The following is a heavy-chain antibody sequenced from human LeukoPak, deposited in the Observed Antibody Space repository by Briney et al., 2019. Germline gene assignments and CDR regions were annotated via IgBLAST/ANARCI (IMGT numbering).Heavy chain of an antibody. D-gene: IGHD3-9*01. Sequence: GRSLRLSCAASGFTFSSYGMRWVRQAPGKGLEWVAVISYDGSNKYYADSVKGRFTISRDNSKNTLYLQMNSLRAEDTAVYYCAKDGYFDWLFSYWGQGTLVTVSS. CDR1: GFTFSSYG. V-gene: IGHV3-30*18. CDR2: ISYDGSNK. CDR3: AKDGYFDWLFSY. J-gene: IGHJ4*02.